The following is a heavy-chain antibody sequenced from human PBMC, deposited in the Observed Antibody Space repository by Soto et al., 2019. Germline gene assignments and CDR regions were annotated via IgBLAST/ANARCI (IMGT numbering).Heavy chain of an antibody. CDR3: ARDGYVGYGGQGLYSSPAH. Sequence: GASVKVSCKASGYTFTSYGISWVRQAPGQGLEWMGWISAYNGNTNYAQKLQGRVTMTTDTSTSTAYMELNSLRAEDTAVYYCARDGYVGYGGQGLYSSPAHWGQGTLVTVSS. CDR2: ISAYNGNT. D-gene: IGHD6-13*01. V-gene: IGHV1-18*01. CDR1: GYTFTSYG. J-gene: IGHJ4*02.